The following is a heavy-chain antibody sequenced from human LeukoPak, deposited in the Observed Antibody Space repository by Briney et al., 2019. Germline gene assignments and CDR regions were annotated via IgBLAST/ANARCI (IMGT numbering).Heavy chain of an antibody. CDR2: INPNSGGT. Sequence: ASVKVSCKASGYTFTGYYMHWVRQAPGQGLEWMGWINPNSGGTNYAQKFQGRVTMTRDTSISTAYMELSSLRSEDTAVYYCLLLPQIKYYYYMDVWGKGTTVTISS. CDR1: GYTFTGYY. J-gene: IGHJ6*03. D-gene: IGHD2/OR15-2a*01. CDR3: LLLPQIKYYYYMDV. V-gene: IGHV1-2*02.